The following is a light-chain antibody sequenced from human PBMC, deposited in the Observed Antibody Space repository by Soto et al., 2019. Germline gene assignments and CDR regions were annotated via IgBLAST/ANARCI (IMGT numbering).Light chain of an antibody. V-gene: IGLV2-8*01. CDR3: SSHGGANNFYV. CDR2: EVS. CDR1: SSDIGAYDY. J-gene: IGLJ1*01. Sequence: QSVLTQPPSASGSPEQSVTISCTGTSSDIGAYDYVSWYQQHPGKVPKLMIYEVSKRPSGVPDRFCASKSGNTASLTVSGLQAEDEADYYCSSHGGANNFYVFGTGTKVTVL.